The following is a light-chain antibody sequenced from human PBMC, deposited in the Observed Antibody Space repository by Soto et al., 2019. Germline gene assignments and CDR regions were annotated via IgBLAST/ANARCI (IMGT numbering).Light chain of an antibody. Sequence: EIVMTQSPATLSVSPGERATLSCRASHSVSSRLAWYQQKPGQAPRLLIYGASTRATGLPARFSGSGSGTEFTLTISSLQSEDFAVYYCQHYTNWPLTSGGGTKVDIK. CDR2: GAS. CDR1: HSVSSR. CDR3: QHYTNWPLT. V-gene: IGKV3-15*01. J-gene: IGKJ4*01.